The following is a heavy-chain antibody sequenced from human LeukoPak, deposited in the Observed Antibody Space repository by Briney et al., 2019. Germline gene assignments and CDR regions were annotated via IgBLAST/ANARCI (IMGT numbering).Heavy chain of an antibody. Sequence: PGGSLRLSCAASGFTFRSYWMHWVRQGPGKGLVGVSRSNSDGSSTRHADSVKGRFPISRDNAKNTLYLQMNSLRAEDTAVYYCAREARDGYNSAAFDIWGQGTMVTVSS. CDR1: GFTFRSYW. D-gene: IGHD5-24*01. V-gene: IGHV3-74*01. J-gene: IGHJ3*02. CDR2: SNSDGSST. CDR3: AREARDGYNSAAFDI.